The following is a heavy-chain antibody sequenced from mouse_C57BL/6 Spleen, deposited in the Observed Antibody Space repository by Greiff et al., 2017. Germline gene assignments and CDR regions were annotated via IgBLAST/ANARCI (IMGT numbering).Heavy chain of an antibody. Sequence: QVQLQQSGAELVKPGASVKMSCKASGYTFTSYWITWVKQRPGQGLEWIGDIYPGSGSTNYNEKFKSKATLTVDTSSSTAYMQLSSLTSEDSAVYYCAREGIDYDHDGYFDVWGTGTTVTVSS. V-gene: IGHV1-55*01. D-gene: IGHD2-4*01. CDR1: GYTFTSYW. J-gene: IGHJ1*03. CDR3: AREGIDYDHDGYFDV. CDR2: IYPGSGST.